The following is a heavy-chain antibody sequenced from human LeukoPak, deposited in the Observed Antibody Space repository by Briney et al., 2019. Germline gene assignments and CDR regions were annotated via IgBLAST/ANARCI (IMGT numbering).Heavy chain of an antibody. CDR2: LNYSGTT. J-gene: IGHJ5*02. CDR3: SRYDSDTGDFDP. V-gene: IGHV4-39*07. Sequence: SETLSLTCTVSGGSISGSTSYWGWIRQSPGKGLEWIGLLNYSGTTYYNPSFKSRVSISIDRSRTQFSLKLSSVTAADTAFYYCSRYDSDTGDFDPWGQGTLVTISS. CDR1: GGSISGSTSY. D-gene: IGHD3-10*01.